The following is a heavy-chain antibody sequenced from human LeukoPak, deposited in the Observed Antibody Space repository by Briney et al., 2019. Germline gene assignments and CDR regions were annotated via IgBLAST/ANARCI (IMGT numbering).Heavy chain of an antibody. CDR3: ARVPPGSGENWFDR. CDR2: IYYSGYT. CDR1: DGSISSYY. D-gene: IGHD3-10*01. J-gene: IGHJ5*02. V-gene: IGHV4-59*01. Sequence: DPSETLSLTCTVSDGSISSYYWSWIRQPPGKGLEWIGYIYYSGYTNYNPSLKSRVTISIDTSKNQFSLKLSSVTAADTAVYYCARVPPGSGENWFDRWGQGTLVTVSS.